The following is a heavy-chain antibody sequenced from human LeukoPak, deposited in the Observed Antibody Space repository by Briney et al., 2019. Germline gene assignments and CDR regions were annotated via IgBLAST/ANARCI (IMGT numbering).Heavy chain of an antibody. CDR2: IYYSGST. CDR1: GVSISSSDYY. J-gene: IGHJ4*02. V-gene: IGHV4-39*07. D-gene: IGHD3-22*01. CDR3: AVHPYYYDSSGYTDY. Sequence: SETLSLTCTVSGVSISSSDYYWGWIRQPPGKGQEWIGSIYYSGSTYYNPSLKSRVTISVDTSKNQFSLKLSSVTAADTAVYYCAVHPYYYDSSGYTDYWGQGTLVTVSS.